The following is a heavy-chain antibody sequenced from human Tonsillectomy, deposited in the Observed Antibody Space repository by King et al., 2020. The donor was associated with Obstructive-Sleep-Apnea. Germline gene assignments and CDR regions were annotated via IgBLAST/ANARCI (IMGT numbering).Heavy chain of an antibody. CDR1: GFSPSPSGVG. Sequence: ITLKESVPTLVQPTQTLTLTCTFSGFSPSPSGVGVGWLPHAPRNALEWLAPIYCDADHRYRPSRKSRLTITKDTSENQVVLTMTNMDPVDTATYYCAHRSSGGPSGFDYWGQGTLVTVSS. J-gene: IGHJ4*02. CDR2: IYCDADH. D-gene: IGHD6-19*01. V-gene: IGHV2-5*02. CDR3: AHRSSGGPSGFDY.